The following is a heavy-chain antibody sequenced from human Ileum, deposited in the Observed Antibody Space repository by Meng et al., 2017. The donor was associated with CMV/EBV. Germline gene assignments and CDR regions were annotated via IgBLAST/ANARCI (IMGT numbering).Heavy chain of an antibody. CDR3: ARRYCSSTTCYRAFDP. CDR2: MNPNSANT. CDR1: YTFTSYD. D-gene: IGHD2-2*01. J-gene: IGHJ5*02. Sequence: YTFTSYDINWVRQATGQGLEWMGWMNPNSANTGYAQKFQGRVTMTRNTSISTAYMELSSLRSEDTAVYYCARRYCSSTTCYRAFDPWGQGTLVTVSS. V-gene: IGHV1-8*01.